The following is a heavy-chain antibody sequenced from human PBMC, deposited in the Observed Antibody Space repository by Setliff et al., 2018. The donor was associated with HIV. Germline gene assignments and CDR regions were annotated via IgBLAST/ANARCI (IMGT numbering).Heavy chain of an antibody. CDR1: GFSFDDYA. Sequence: GGSLRLSCTASGFSFDDYALTWVRQAPGKGLEWVGFIRSKSIGGTTDYGASVKGRFTISRDDSKSIAYLQMNSLKTEDTAMYYWTRDSWRLRDSWGQGTLVTVSS. V-gene: IGHV3-49*04. J-gene: IGHJ4*02. CDR3: TRDSWRLRDS. CDR2: IRSKSIGGTT.